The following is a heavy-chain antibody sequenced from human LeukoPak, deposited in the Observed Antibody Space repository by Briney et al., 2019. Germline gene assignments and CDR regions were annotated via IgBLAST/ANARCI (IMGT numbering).Heavy chain of an antibody. CDR1: GFTFSDYD. CDR2: IGTAGDT. CDR3: ARVAKERVGGVYYFDY. Sequence: GGSLRLSCAASGFTFSDYDMHWVRQARGKGLECVSAIGTAGDTYYTGSVKGRFTISRENAKNSLYLQMNSLRAGDTAVYYCARVAKERVGGVYYFDYWGQGTLVTVSS. D-gene: IGHD1-1*01. V-gene: IGHV3-13*01. J-gene: IGHJ4*02.